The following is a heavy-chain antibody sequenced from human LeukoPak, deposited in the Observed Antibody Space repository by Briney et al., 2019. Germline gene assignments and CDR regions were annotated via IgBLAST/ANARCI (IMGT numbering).Heavy chain of an antibody. CDR3: ARGYCSSTSCYAGGVYNWFDP. CDR2: IYYSGRT. J-gene: IGHJ5*02. D-gene: IGHD2-2*01. CDR1: GGSISSGDYY. Sequence: SQTLSLTCTVSGGSISSGDYYWSWIPQPPGKGLEGIGYIYYSGRTYYNPSLKSRVTISVDTSKNQFSLKLSSVTAADTAVYYWARGYCSSTSCYAGGVYNWFDPWGQGTLVTVSS. V-gene: IGHV4-30-4*01.